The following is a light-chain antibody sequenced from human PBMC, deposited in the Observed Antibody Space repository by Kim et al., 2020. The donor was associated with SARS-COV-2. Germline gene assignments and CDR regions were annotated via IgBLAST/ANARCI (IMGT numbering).Light chain of an antibody. CDR2: GAS. CDR3: HQYNNWPLT. Sequence: EIVMTQSPATLSVSPGERATLSCRAGQSVSSSLAWYQQKPGQAPRLLIYGASTRATGIPARFSGSGSETEFTLTISSLQSEDFAVYYCHQYNNWPLTFGRGTKVDIK. CDR1: QSVSSS. J-gene: IGKJ4*01. V-gene: IGKV3-15*01.